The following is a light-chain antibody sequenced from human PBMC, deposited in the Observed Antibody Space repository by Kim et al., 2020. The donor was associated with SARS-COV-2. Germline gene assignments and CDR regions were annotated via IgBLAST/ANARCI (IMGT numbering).Light chain of an antibody. V-gene: IGLV1-40*01. CDR3: QSYDSSLSGSVV. CDR1: SSNIGAGYD. J-gene: IGLJ2*01. Sequence: VTISCTGSSSNIGAGYDVHWYRQLPGTAPKLLIYGNSNRPSGVPDRFSGSESGTSASLAITGLQAEDEADYYCQSYDSSLSGSVVFGGGTKVTVL. CDR2: GNS.